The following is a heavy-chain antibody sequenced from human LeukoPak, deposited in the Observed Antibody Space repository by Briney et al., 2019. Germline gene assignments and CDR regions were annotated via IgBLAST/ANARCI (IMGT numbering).Heavy chain of an antibody. CDR2: ISWNSDDM. D-gene: IGHD2-15*01. V-gene: IGHV3-9*01. CDR3: ASATATLARFDY. CDR1: GFTFDNYA. Sequence: PGGSLRLSCAASGFTFDNYAMHWVRQAPGEGLEWVSGISWNSDDMGYADSVKGRFTISRDNAKNSLYLQMNGLRPEDTALYYCASATATLARFDYWGQGTLVTVSS. J-gene: IGHJ4*02.